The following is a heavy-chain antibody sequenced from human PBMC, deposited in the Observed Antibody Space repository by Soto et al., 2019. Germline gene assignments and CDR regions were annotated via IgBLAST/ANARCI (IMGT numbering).Heavy chain of an antibody. D-gene: IGHD2-21*01. V-gene: IGHV1-69*01. Sequence: QVQLVQSGAEVKKPGSSVKVSCKASGGTFSSYAISWVRQAPGQGLEWMGGIIPIFGTANYAQKFQGRVTITADESTSKAYVELSSLRTDDTAVYYCARGGEAPLPYYYYYGMDVWGQGTTVTVSS. CDR2: IIPIFGTA. CDR3: ARGGEAPLPYYYYYGMDV. J-gene: IGHJ6*02. CDR1: GGTFSSYA.